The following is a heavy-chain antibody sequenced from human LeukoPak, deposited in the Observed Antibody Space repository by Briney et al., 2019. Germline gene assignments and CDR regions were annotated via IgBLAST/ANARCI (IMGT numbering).Heavy chain of an antibody. V-gene: IGHV4-31*03. CDR2: IYYTGTT. D-gene: IGHD6-13*01. J-gene: IGHJ5*02. Sequence: SQTLSLTCTVSGGSISVGGFYWSWIRQHPGKGLEWIGYIYYTGTTYYNPSLKSRLTLLVDTSKNQFSLTLSSVTAADTAVYFCSGQQLDWFDPWGQGTLVTVSS. CDR3: SGQQLDWFDP. CDR1: GGSISVGGFY.